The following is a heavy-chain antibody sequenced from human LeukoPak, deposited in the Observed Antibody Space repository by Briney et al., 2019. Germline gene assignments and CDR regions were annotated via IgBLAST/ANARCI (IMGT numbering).Heavy chain of an antibody. CDR2: ISYDGSNK. Sequence: GGSLRLSCAASGLTFSSYAMHWVRQAPGKGLEWVAVISYDGSNKYYADSVKGRFTISRDNSKNTLYLQMNSLRAEDTAVYYCARDGASPIVVVPAATYYFDYWGQGTLVTVSS. CDR1: GLTFSSYA. J-gene: IGHJ4*02. V-gene: IGHV3-30-3*01. D-gene: IGHD2-2*01. CDR3: ARDGASPIVVVPAATYYFDY.